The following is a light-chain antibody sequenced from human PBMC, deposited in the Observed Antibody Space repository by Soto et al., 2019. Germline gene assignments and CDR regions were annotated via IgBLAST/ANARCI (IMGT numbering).Light chain of an antibody. J-gene: IGLJ1*01. CDR2: GNS. CDR1: SSNIGAGYD. CDR3: QSYDSSLSGSGV. V-gene: IGLV1-40*01. Sequence: QSVLTQPPSVSGAPGQRVTISCTGSSSNIGAGYDVHWYQQLPGTAPKLLIYGNSNRPSGVPDRFSGSKSGTSASLAITGLQAEDEADYYCQSYDSSLSGSGVFETGTKLTVL.